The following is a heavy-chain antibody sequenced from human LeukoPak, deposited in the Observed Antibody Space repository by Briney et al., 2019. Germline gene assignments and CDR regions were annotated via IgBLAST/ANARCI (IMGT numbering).Heavy chain of an antibody. J-gene: IGHJ4*02. V-gene: IGHV3-48*01. Sequence: GGSLRLSCAASGLTFSSYGMTWVRQAPGKGLEWVSYISSSSSTIYYADSVKGRFTISRDNAKNSLYLQLNSLRAEDTAVYYCARYTQGTIDYWGQGTLVTVSS. D-gene: IGHD2-2*02. CDR2: ISSSSSTI. CDR3: ARYTQGTIDY. CDR1: GLTFSSYG.